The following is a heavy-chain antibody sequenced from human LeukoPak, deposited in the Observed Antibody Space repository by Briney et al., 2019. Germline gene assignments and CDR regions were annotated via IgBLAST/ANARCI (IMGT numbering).Heavy chain of an antibody. Sequence: LSGGSLRLSCAASGFTFDDYAMHWVRQAPGKGLEWVSGISWNSGSIGYADSVKGRFTISRDNAKNSLYLQMNSLRAEDTALYYCAKGTRRIVVVVAATPLWFDPWGQGTLVTVSS. J-gene: IGHJ5*02. V-gene: IGHV3-9*01. CDR1: GFTFDDYA. CDR3: AKGTRRIVVVVAATPLWFDP. CDR2: ISWNSGSI. D-gene: IGHD2-15*01.